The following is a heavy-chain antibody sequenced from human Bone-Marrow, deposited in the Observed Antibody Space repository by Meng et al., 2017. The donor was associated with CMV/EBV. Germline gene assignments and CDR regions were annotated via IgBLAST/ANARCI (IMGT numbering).Heavy chain of an antibody. CDR1: GFTFSSYS. Sequence: GESLKISCAASGFTFSSYSMNWVRQAPGKGLEWVSSISSSSSYIYYADSVKGRFTISRDNAKNSLYLEMNSLRAEDTAVYYCARRTLIIETTKAWFDPWGQGTLVTVSS. D-gene: IGHD1-14*01. CDR3: ARRTLIIETTKAWFDP. CDR2: ISSSSSYI. J-gene: IGHJ5*02. V-gene: IGHV3-21*04.